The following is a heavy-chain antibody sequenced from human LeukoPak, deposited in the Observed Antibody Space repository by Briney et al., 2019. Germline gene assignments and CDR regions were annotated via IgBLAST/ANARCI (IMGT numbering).Heavy chain of an antibody. CDR1: GFTFSSYS. D-gene: IGHD6-13*01. CDR3: ARTYSSSWYNYGMDV. J-gene: IGHJ6*02. Sequence: PGGSLRLSCAASGFTFSSYSMNWVRQAPGKGLEWVSSISSSSSYIYYADSVKGRFTISRDNAKNSLYLQMNSLRAEDTAVYYCARTYSSSWYNYGMDVWGQGTTVTVSS. V-gene: IGHV3-21*01. CDR2: ISSSSSYI.